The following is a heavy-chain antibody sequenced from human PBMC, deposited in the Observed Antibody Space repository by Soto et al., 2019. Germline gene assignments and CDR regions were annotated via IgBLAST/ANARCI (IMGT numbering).Heavy chain of an antibody. J-gene: IGHJ6*02. V-gene: IGHV3-21*01. CDR3: ARDPGIPARTHYHGLDV. D-gene: IGHD1-20*01. CDR2: ISSSSSYI. Sequence: GGSLRVSCAASGFTFSSYSMSWVRQAPGKGLEWVSSISSSSSYIYYADSVKGRFTISRDNAKNSLYLQMNSLRAEDTAVYYCARDPGIPARTHYHGLDVWAQGTPVTVSS. CDR1: GFTFSSYS.